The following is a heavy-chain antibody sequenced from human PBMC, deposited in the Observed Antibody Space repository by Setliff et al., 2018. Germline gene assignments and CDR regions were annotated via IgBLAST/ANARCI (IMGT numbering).Heavy chain of an antibody. J-gene: IGHJ4*02. CDR1: GGSISSYY. D-gene: IGHD3-22*01. CDR3: ARDSALHSYHYDSSGYLDY. V-gene: IGHV4-4*08. CDR2: IYASGST. Sequence: PSETLSLTCTVSGGSISSYYWSWIRQPPGKGLEWIGYIYASGSTNYNPSLKSRVTLSVDTSKNQFSLKVSSVTAADTAVYYCARDSALHSYHYDSSGYLDYWGQGALVTVSS.